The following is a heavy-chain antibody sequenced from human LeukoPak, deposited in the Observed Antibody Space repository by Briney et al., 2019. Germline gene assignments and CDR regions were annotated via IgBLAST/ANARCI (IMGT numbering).Heavy chain of an antibody. CDR3: ARGARIAAAGKYYFDY. V-gene: IGHV1-2*06. CDR1: GYTFTGYY. D-gene: IGHD6-13*01. CDR2: INPNSGGT. J-gene: IGHJ4*02. Sequence: ASVKVSCKASGYTFTGYYMHWVRQAPGQGPEWMGRINPNSGGTNYAQKFQGGVTMTRDTSISTAYMELSRLRSDDTAVYYCARGARIAAAGKYYFDYWGQGTLVTVSS.